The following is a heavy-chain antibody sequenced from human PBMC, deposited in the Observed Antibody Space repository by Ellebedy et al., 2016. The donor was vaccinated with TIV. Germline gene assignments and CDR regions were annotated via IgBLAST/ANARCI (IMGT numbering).Heavy chain of an antibody. CDR2: INPDSGVT. CDR3: ARVRRGSSGMDV. Sequence: ASVKVSCKASGYTFTANYVHWVRQAPGQGLEWMGWINPDSGVTNFPQKFQGRVTMTRDTSVNTASMELSRLESADTAVYYCARVRRGSSGMDVWGQGTTVTVS. CDR1: GYTFTANY. J-gene: IGHJ6*02. D-gene: IGHD6-13*01. V-gene: IGHV1-2*02.